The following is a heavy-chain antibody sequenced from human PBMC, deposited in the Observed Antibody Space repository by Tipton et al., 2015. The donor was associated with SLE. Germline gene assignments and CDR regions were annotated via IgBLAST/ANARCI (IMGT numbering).Heavy chain of an antibody. V-gene: IGHV3-53*05. CDR2: IYSGGST. Sequence: SLRLSCAASGFTVSSNYMSWVRQAPGKGLEWVSVIYSGGSTSYADSVKGRFTISRDNSRNTLYLQMNSLRAEDTAVYYCARDRGSGWFDFDYWGQGTLVTVSS. CDR3: ARDRGSGWFDFDY. D-gene: IGHD6-19*01. CDR1: GFTVSSNY. J-gene: IGHJ4*02.